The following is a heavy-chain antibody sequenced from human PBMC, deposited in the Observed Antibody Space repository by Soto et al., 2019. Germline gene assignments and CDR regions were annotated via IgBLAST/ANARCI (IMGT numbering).Heavy chain of an antibody. CDR2: IIPIFGTA. D-gene: IGHD6-19*01. CDR3: ADCSGWANDAFDI. V-gene: IGHV1-69*13. CDR1: GGTFSSYA. Sequence: GASVKVSCKASGGTFSSYAISWVRQAPGQGLEWMGGIIPIFGTANYAQKFQGRVTITADESTSTAYMELSSLRSEDTAVYYCADCSGWANDAFDIWGQGTMVTVSS. J-gene: IGHJ3*02.